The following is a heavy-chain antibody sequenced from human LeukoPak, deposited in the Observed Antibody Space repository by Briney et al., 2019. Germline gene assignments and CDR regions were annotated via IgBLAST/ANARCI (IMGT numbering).Heavy chain of an antibody. Sequence: PSETLSLTCTVSGGSINNYYWSWIRQPPGKRLEWIGSIHYSGATNKNPSLKSRLTMSKDTSKNQFSLNLSSMTAADTAVYYCARLDDSGSYYEWPLDYWGQGALVTVSS. CDR3: ARLDDSGSYYEWPLDY. D-gene: IGHD3-10*01. CDR1: GGSINNYY. V-gene: IGHV4-59*08. CDR2: IHYSGAT. J-gene: IGHJ4*02.